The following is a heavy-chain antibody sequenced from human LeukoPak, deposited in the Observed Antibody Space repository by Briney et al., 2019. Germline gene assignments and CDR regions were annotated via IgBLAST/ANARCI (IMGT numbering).Heavy chain of an antibody. Sequence: SGTLSLTCAVSGVSISSNNWWSWVRQPPGKGLEWIGEIYHSGGTYYNPSLKSRVTISVDRSKNQFSLKLSSVTAADTAVYYCARVRSVVRGVITPYYFDYWGQGTLVTVFS. CDR2: IYHSGGT. V-gene: IGHV4-4*02. CDR3: ARVRSVVRGVITPYYFDY. J-gene: IGHJ4*02. CDR1: GVSISSNNW. D-gene: IGHD3-10*01.